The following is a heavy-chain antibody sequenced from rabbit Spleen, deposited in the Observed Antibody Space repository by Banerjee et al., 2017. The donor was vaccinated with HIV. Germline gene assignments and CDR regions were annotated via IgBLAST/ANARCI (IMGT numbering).Heavy chain of an antibody. CDR1: GFDFSHYG. CDR3: VRDQARMLDL. J-gene: IGHJ4*01. Sequence: QEQLVESGGGLVQPGGSLELSCKASGFDFSHYGVSWVRQAPGKGLEWIGYIDPVFSSTHYASRVNGRFTISNDNAQNTVDLQMNSLTAADTATYFCVRDQARMLDLWGPGTLVTVS. V-gene: IGHV1S8*01. CDR2: IDPVFSST.